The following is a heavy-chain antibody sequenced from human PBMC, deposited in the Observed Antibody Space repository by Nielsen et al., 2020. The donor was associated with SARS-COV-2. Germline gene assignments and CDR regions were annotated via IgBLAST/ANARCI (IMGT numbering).Heavy chain of an antibody. CDR2: ISWNMGSI. Sequence: SLKISCAASGFTFDDYAMHWVRQAPGKGLEWVSGISWNMGSIGYADSVKGRFTISRDNAKNSLYLQMNSLRAEDTALYYCAKLGLDYYGSGSYYESDAFDIWGQGTMFTVSS. CDR3: AKLGLDYYGSGSYYESDAFDI. D-gene: IGHD3-10*01. V-gene: IGHV3-9*01. CDR1: GFTFDDYA. J-gene: IGHJ3*02.